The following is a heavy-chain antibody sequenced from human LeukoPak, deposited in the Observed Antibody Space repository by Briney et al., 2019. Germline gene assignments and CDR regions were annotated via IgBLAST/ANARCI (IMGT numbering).Heavy chain of an antibody. J-gene: IGHJ4*02. D-gene: IGHD5-18*01. CDR1: PFTFSNYW. V-gene: IGHV3-7*03. Sequence: GGSLRLSCVASPFTFSNYWMTWVRQAPVKGLEWVATIKPDGSEGYYVDSVKGRFTISRDNAKNSLYLQMNSLRVEDTAVYYCTRSYRYGLDYRGQGTLVTVSS. CDR3: TRSYRYGLDY. CDR2: IKPDGSEG.